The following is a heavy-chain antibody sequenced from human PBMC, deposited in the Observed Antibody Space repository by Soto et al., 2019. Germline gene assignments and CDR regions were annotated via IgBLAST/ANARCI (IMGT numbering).Heavy chain of an antibody. CDR1: GFRFDDDA. D-gene: IGHD3-22*01. J-gene: IGHJ3*01. V-gene: IGHV3-9*01. Sequence: PGGSLRLSCAGSGFRFDDDAMHWVRQAPGKGLEWVAGISWNIDTIGYADSVKGRFTITRDNAKNSLYLQMNSLRADDTALYYCAKDMFGYDRIGWRAFDVWGQGTMGTVS. CDR2: ISWNIDTI. CDR3: AKDMFGYDRIGWRAFDV.